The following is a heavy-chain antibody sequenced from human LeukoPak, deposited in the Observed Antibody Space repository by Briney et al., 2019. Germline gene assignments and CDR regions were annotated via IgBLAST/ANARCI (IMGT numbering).Heavy chain of an antibody. V-gene: IGHV1-18*01. CDR3: ATSQDYYDSSGYLHPEYP. Sequence: GASVKVSCKVSGYTLTELSMHWVRQAPGQGLEWMGWISAYNGNTNYAQKLQGRVTMTTDTSTSTAYMKLRSLRSDDTAVYYCATSQDYYDSSGYLHPEYPWGQGTLVTVSS. CDR2: ISAYNGNT. J-gene: IGHJ5*02. CDR1: GYTLTELS. D-gene: IGHD3-22*01.